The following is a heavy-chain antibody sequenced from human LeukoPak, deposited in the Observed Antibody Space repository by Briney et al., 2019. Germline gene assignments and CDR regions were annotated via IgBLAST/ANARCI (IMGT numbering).Heavy chain of an antibody. Sequence: PGRSLRLSCTTSGFTFGDYAMSWVRQTPGMELEWVGFIRGKSYGGTTDYAASAKGRFTISRDDSKSVAYLQMNSLKNEDTAFYYCTRGRRELLDYWGQGTLVTVSS. CDR3: TRGRRELLDY. V-gene: IGHV3-49*04. D-gene: IGHD1-26*01. CDR2: IRGKSYGGTT. CDR1: GFTFGDYA. J-gene: IGHJ4*02.